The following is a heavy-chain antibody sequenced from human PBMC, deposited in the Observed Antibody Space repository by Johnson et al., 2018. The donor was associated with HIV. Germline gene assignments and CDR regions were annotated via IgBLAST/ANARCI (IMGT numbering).Heavy chain of an antibody. J-gene: IGHJ3*02. CDR2: ISYDGSNK. V-gene: IGHV3-30*04. CDR1: GFTFSSYA. Sequence: QVQLVESGGGVVQPGRSLRLSCAASGFTFSSYAMHWVRQAPGKGLEWVAVISYDGSNKYYADSVKGRFTISRDNSKNTLYLQMNSLRAEDTAVYYCARPLLLWFGETYDAFDIWGQGTMVTVSS. D-gene: IGHD3-10*01. CDR3: ARPLLLWFGETYDAFDI.